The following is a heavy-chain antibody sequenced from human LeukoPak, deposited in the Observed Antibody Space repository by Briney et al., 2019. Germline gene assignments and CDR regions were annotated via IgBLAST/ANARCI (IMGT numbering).Heavy chain of an antibody. CDR1: ARPLSGYY. CDR2: INHSGST. V-gene: IGHV4-34*01. CDR3: ATKTSLTYFYNRREVFGLDV. Sequence: SETMSLTSAVNARPLSGYYWSWDRQLPGKGLEWNGEINHSGSTNYNPSLKRRVTLSVDASNRQFSLKLNSVTAAVTAVYYRATKTSLTYFYNRREVFGLDVWSRGTTVTVSS. D-gene: IGHD2-8*01. J-gene: IGHJ6*02.